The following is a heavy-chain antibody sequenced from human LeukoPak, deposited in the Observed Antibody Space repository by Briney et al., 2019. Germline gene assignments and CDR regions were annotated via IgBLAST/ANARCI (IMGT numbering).Heavy chain of an antibody. D-gene: IGHD1-26*01. V-gene: IGHV3-21*01. CDR3: ARVQPEFEWELLGIVDY. Sequence: GGSLRLSCAASGFTFSSYSMNWVRQAPGKGLEWVSSISSSSSYIYYADSVRGRFTISRDNAKNSLYLQMNSLRAEDTAVYYCARVQPEFEWELLGIVDYRGQGTLVTVSS. CDR1: GFTFSSYS. CDR2: ISSSSSYI. J-gene: IGHJ4*02.